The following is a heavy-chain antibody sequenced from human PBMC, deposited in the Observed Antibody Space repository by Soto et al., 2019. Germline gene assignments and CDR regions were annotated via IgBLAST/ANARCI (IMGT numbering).Heavy chain of an antibody. CDR1: GFTFDNYW. D-gene: IGHD2-15*01. Sequence: PGGSLRLSCAASGFTFDNYWMNWVRQAPGKGLEWVANIKQDGSEEYYVESVKGRFTISRDNAKNSLYLQMNNLRAEDTAVYFCTRYCSGDTCRHESFDYWGQGTPVTLSS. J-gene: IGHJ4*02. CDR2: IKQDGSEE. V-gene: IGHV3-7*05. CDR3: TRYCSGDTCRHESFDY.